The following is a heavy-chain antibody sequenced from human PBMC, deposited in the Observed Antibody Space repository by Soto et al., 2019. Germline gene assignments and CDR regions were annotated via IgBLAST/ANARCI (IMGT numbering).Heavy chain of an antibody. CDR2: ISYDGSNK. D-gene: IGHD4-17*01. V-gene: IGHV3-30*03. CDR1: GFTFSSYG. Sequence: QVQLVESGGGVVQPGRSLRLSCAASGFTFSSYGMHWVRQAPGKGLEWVAAISYDGSNKYYADSVKGRFTISRDNSKNTRYLHMNSLRAEATAVYYCATLPTTVTPPPFDYRGQGTLVTVSS. J-gene: IGHJ4*02. CDR3: ATLPTTVTPPPFDY.